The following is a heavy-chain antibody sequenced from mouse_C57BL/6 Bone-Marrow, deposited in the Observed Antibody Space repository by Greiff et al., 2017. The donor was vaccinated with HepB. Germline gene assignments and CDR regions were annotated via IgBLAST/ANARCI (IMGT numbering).Heavy chain of an antibody. CDR3: ARLLRGSFAY. CDR2: IYAGDGDT. D-gene: IGHD1-1*01. CDR1: GYAFSSSW. V-gene: IGHV1-82*01. Sequence: VQLQESGPELVKPGASVKISCKASGYAFSSSWMNWVKQRPGKGLVWIGWIYAGDGDTNYNGKLKGKATLTAGKSSSTSYMQLSSLASEDSAVYFCARLLRGSFAYWGQGTLVTVSA. J-gene: IGHJ3*01.